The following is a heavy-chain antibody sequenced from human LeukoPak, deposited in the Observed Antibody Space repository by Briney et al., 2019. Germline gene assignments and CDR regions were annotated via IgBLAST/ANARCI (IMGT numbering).Heavy chain of an antibody. D-gene: IGHD5-12*01. V-gene: IGHV4-38-2*01. J-gene: IGHJ3*02. CDR3: ARSGGVATIRGTSNAFDI. CDR2: IYHSGST. CDR1: CYSIASGYS. Sequence: SETLSLTCAVSCYSIASGYSWGWIRQPPGKGLEWIGSIYHSGSTYYNPSLKSRVTISVDTSKNQLLLQLSSVTAAQTEVYQRARSGGVATIRGTSNAFDIWGQGTMVTVSS.